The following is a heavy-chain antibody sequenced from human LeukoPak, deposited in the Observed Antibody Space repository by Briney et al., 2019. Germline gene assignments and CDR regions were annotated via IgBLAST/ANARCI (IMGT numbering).Heavy chain of an antibody. CDR2: IYYSGST. CDR1: GGSISSYY. J-gene: IGHJ5*02. V-gene: IGHV4-59*01. Sequence: SETLSLTCTVSGGSISSYYWSWIRQPPGKGLEWIGYIYYSGSTNYNPSLKSRVTISVDTSKNQFSLKLSSVTAADTAVHYCARGSSNIAGRNNWFDPRGQGTLVTVSS. D-gene: IGHD6-6*01. CDR3: ARGSSNIAGRNNWFDP.